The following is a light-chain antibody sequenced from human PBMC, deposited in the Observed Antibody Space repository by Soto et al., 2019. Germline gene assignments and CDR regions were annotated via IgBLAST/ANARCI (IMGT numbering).Light chain of an antibody. CDR3: KQYGSSPLYT. CDR2: GTS. CDR1: QSVNSNL. J-gene: IGKJ2*01. V-gene: IGKV3-20*01. Sequence: EIVLTQSPGTLSLSPGERATLSCRASQSVNSNLSAWYQQKPGQAPRLLIYGTSSRATGIPDRFSGSGSGTDFTLTISRLQPEDFAVYYCKQYGSSPLYTFGQGTKVEIK.